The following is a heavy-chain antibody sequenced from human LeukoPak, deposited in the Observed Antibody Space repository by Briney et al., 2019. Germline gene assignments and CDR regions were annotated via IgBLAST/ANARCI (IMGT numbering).Heavy chain of an antibody. CDR1: GGSISSSNW. CDR2: IYHSGST. J-gene: IGHJ6*02. Sequence: SGTLSLTCAVSGGSISSSNWWSWVRQPPGKGLEWIGEIYHSGSTNYNPSLKSRVTISVDKSKNQFSLKLSSVTAADTAVYYCARLAGSGSYYYYYGMDVWGQGTTVTVSS. CDR3: ARLAGSGSYYYYYGMDV. D-gene: IGHD1-26*01. V-gene: IGHV4-4*02.